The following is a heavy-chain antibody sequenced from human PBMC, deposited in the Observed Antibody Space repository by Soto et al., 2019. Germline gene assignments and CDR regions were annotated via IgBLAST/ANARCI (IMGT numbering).Heavy chain of an antibody. CDR1: GFTFSDYY. Sequence: GSLRLSCAASGFTFSDYYMSWIRQAPGKGLEWVSYISSSGTTIYYADSVKGRFTISRDNARNSLFLQMNSLRAEDTAVYYCARDYSSYGPFDYWGQGTLVTVSS. V-gene: IGHV3-11*01. J-gene: IGHJ4*01. D-gene: IGHD5-18*01. CDR3: ARDYSSYGPFDY. CDR2: ISSSGTTI.